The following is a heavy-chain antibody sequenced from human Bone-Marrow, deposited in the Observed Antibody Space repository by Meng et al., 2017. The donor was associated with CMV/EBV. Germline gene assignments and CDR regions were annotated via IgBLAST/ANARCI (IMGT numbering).Heavy chain of an antibody. Sequence: GGSLRLSCAASGFTFSSYGMHWVRQAPGKGLEWVAFIRYDGSNKYYADSVKGRFTISSDNAKNSLYLQMNSLRAEDTAVYYCARDRDGIGIVVVPAAIGYWGQGTLVTVSS. J-gene: IGHJ4*02. CDR2: IRYDGSNK. CDR1: GFTFSSYG. CDR3: ARDRDGIGIVVVPAAIGY. V-gene: IGHV3-30*02. D-gene: IGHD2-2*01.